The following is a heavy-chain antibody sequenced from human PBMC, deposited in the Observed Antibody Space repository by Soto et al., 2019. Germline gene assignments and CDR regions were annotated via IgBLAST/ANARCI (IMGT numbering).Heavy chain of an antibody. J-gene: IGHJ4*02. D-gene: IGHD6-6*01. CDR3: ARAPYRSSSSLEY. CDR1: GYILSTYS. V-gene: IGHV1-3*01. CDR2: INAGNGNI. Sequence: ASVKVYCKASGYILSTYSGQWLRHTPGQRLEWMGWINAGNGNIKYSQTFQGRVTITRDTSADTAYMELSGLRFEDTAVYYCARAPYRSSSSLEYWGQGTLLTVSS.